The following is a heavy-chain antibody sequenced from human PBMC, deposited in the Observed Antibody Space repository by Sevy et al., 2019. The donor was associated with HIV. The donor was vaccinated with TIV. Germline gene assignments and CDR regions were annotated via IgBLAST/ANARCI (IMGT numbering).Heavy chain of an antibody. CDR2: ISTSTSTTTI. Sequence: GGSLRLSCAASGFTFNDYNLSWIRQAPGKGLEWVSYISTSTSTTTIYYADSVKGRFTICRDNAKNSIYLQMNSLRVDYTAVYYCVRAAGWFDAWGQGTLVTVSS. V-gene: IGHV3-11*01. CDR1: GFTFNDYN. CDR3: VRAAGWFDA. J-gene: IGHJ5*02.